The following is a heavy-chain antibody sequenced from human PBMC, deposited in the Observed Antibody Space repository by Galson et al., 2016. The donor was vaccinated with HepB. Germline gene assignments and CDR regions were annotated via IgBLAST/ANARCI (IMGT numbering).Heavy chain of an antibody. CDR2: ISAYNGNT. CDR1: GDTFTNYG. V-gene: IGHV1-18*01. CDR3: VTDTAVAGHPKGSDY. D-gene: IGHD6-19*01. J-gene: IGHJ4*02. Sequence: SVKVSCKASGDTFTNYGISWVRQAPGQGLEWMGWISAYNGNTNYERKFQGRVTMTTDTSTTTAYMDLRSLGPDDTAVYYCVTDTAVAGHPKGSDYWGQGTLVTVSS.